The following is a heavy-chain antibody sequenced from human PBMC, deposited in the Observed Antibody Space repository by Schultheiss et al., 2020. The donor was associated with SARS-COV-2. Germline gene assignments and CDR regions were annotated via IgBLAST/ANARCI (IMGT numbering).Heavy chain of an antibody. V-gene: IGHV3-23*01. CDR2: ISGSGGST. CDR3: AKETTYYYDSSGYYPRFGYFDY. D-gene: IGHD3-22*01. Sequence: GGSLRLSCAASGFTFSSYAMSWVRQAPGKGLEWVSAISGSGGSTYYADSVKGRFTISRDNSKNTLYLQMNSLRAEDTAVYYCAKETTYYYDSSGYYPRFGYFDYWGQGTLVTVSS. CDR1: GFTFSSYA. J-gene: IGHJ4*02.